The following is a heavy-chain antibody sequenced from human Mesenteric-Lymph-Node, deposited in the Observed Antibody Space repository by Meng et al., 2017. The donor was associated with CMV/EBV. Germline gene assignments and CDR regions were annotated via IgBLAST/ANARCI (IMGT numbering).Heavy chain of an antibody. V-gene: IGHV3-48*04. CDR3: ARLYGSGSYHRFDP. J-gene: IGHJ5*02. Sequence: GGSLRLSCAASGFPFSNYSVNWVRQAPGKGLEWVSYIRSTGDAIYYADSVKGRFTISRDNAKSSPYLQMNSLRAEATAVYYCARLYGSGSYHRFDPWGQGTLVTVSS. CDR1: GFPFSNYS. CDR2: IRSTGDAI. D-gene: IGHD3-10*01.